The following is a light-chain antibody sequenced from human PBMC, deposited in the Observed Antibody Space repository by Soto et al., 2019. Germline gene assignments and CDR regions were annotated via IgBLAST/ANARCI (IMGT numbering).Light chain of an antibody. CDR2: GNS. CDR3: QSYDSSLSGYV. Sequence: QSVLTQPASVSVAPGQRVTISCTGSSSNIGAGYDVHWYQQLPGTAPKLLIYGNSNRPSGVPDRFSGSKSGTSASLAITGLQAEDEADYSCQSYDSSLSGYVFGTGTKVTVL. J-gene: IGLJ1*01. V-gene: IGLV1-40*01. CDR1: SSNIGAGYD.